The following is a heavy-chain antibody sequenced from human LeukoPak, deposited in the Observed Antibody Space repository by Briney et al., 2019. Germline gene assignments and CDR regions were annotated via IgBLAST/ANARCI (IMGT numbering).Heavy chain of an antibody. CDR2: IDYSGNT. D-gene: IGHD5-12*01. Sequence: SETLSLTCTVSGASTSSSYWSWIRQAPGKGLGWLGYIDYSGNTDYNPSLKSRLTLSVDMSKSQFSLKLTSVSAADTAVYYFASRAPSDHDTYWYFDLWGRGTLVTVSS. CDR1: GASTSSSY. CDR3: ASRAPSDHDTYWYFDL. J-gene: IGHJ2*01. V-gene: IGHV4-59*01.